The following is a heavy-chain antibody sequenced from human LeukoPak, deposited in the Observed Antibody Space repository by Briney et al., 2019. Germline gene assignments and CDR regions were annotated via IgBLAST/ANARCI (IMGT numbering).Heavy chain of an antibody. Sequence: PEGPLRLSCAASGFTISNYAMSWVHQAPEKRLEWVSTNSGSGDSTYNADSVKRRITISRDNSKNTLYLQINSLRAGDTAVYICAKYRISWYGCFDFWGQGTLVTVSS. V-gene: IGHV3-23*01. CDR2: NSGSGDST. CDR3: AKYRISWYGCFDF. CDR1: GFTISNYA. J-gene: IGHJ4*02. D-gene: IGHD6-13*01.